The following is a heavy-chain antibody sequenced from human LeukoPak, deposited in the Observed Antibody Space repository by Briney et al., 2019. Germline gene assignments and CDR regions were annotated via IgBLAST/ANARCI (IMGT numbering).Heavy chain of an antibody. V-gene: IGHV3-30*02. J-gene: IGHJ6*03. Sequence: GGSLRLSCAASGFTFSRFGMHWVRQAPGKGLEWVAFMQYDGSNKYYADSVKGRFTISRDNSKNTLYLQMNSLRAEDTAVYYCAKDPRILTGYYPYYMDAWGKGTTVTISS. CDR3: AKDPRILTGYYPYYMDA. CDR2: MQYDGSNK. CDR1: GFTFSRFG. D-gene: IGHD3-9*01.